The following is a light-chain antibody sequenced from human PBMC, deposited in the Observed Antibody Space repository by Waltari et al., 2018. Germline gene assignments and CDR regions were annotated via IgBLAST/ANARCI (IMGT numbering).Light chain of an antibody. CDR2: NNS. CDR1: SSNIGSHT. V-gene: IGLV1-44*01. J-gene: IGLJ3*02. CDR3: AAWDDSLNGLNWV. Sequence: QSVLTQPPSASGTPGQRVTISCSGSSSNIGSHTVNWYQHLPGTAPKLLIYNNSQRPSGGPDRFSGSKSGTSASLAISGLQSEDEADYYCAAWDDSLNGLNWVFGGGTKVTVL.